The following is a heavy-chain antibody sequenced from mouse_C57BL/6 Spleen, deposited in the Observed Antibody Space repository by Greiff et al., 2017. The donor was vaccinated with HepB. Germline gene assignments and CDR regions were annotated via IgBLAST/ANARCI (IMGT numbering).Heavy chain of an antibody. Sequence: EVKLVESGGGLVQPGGSLKLSCAASGFTFSDYYMYWVRQTPEKRLEWVAYISNGGGSTYYPDTVKGRFTISRDNAKNTLYLQMSRLKSEDTAMYYCARQGYDGTGYYYAIDYWGQGTSVTVSS. V-gene: IGHV5-12*01. D-gene: IGHD2-2*01. J-gene: IGHJ4*01. CDR3: ARQGYDGTGYYYAIDY. CDR2: ISNGGGST. CDR1: GFTFSDYY.